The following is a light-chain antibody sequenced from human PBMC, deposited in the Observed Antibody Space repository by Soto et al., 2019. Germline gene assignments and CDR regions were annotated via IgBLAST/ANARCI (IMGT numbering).Light chain of an antibody. V-gene: IGKV2-30*01. CDR2: KVS. CDR1: QSLVYSEGYTF. CDR3: MQGTHWPVT. Sequence: DVVMTQSPLSLPVTLGQPASISCRSSQSLVYSEGYTFLNWFHQRPGQSPRRLIYKVSYRDSGVPDRFSGSGSGTDFTLNISRVEAEDVGVYYCMQGTHWPVTFGQGTKVEIK. J-gene: IGKJ1*01.